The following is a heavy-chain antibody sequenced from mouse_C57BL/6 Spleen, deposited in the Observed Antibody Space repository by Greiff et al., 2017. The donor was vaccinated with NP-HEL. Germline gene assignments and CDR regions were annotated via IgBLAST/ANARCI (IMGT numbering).Heavy chain of an antibody. CDR1: GFNIKDYY. D-gene: IGHD1-1*02. CDR3: ASRGTMGGYYFDY. CDR2: IDPEDGEN. J-gene: IGHJ2*01. V-gene: IGHV14-2*01. Sequence: VQLQQSGAELVKPGASVKLSCTASGFNIKDYYMHWVKQRTEQGLAWIGRIDPEDGENKYAPKFQGKATITADTSSNTAYLQLSSLTSEDTAVYYCASRGTMGGYYFDYWGQGTTLTVSS.